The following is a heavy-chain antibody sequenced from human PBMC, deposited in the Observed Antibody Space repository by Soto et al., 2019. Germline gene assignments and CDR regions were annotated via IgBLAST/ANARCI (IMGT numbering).Heavy chain of an antibody. D-gene: IGHD6-13*01. CDR3: ARAGGYSRDAFDI. J-gene: IGHJ3*02. CDR2: ISSFSNYM. Sequence: GGSLRLSCAVSGFTFNSYSMNWVRQAPGKGLEWVSSISSFSNYMYYTDSVKGRFTISRDNARNSLYLQMNSLRAEDTAVYYCARAGGYSRDAFDIWGQGTMVTVSS. V-gene: IGHV3-21*01. CDR1: GFTFNSYS.